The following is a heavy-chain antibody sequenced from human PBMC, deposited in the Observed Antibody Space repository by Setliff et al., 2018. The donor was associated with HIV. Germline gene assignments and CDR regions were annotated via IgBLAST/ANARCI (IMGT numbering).Heavy chain of an antibody. CDR1: GGSISSYY. CDR3: AREEKLSAVAGTMYYYYAMDV. CDR2: IYSSGNT. J-gene: IGHJ6*02. Sequence: KPSETLSLTCTVSGGSISSYYWTWIRQPAGEGLEWIGRIYSSGNTNYNPSLESRVTISVDTSKNQFSLKLSSVTAADTAVYYCAREEKLSAVAGTMYYYYAMDVWGQGTTVTVSS. D-gene: IGHD6-19*01. V-gene: IGHV4-4*07.